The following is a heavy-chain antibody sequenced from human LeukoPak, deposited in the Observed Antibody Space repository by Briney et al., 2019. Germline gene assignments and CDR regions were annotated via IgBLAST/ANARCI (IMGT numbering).Heavy chain of an antibody. D-gene: IGHD3-10*01. J-gene: IGHJ6*02. CDR1: GFTFSSYW. CDR3: ARDDAVRGVTKAYYYYYYGMDV. CDR2: INSDGSST. Sequence: GGSLRLSCAASGFTFSSYWMHWVRQAPGKGLVWVSRINSDGSSTSYADSVKGRFTISRDNAKNTLYLQMNSLRAEDTAVYYCARDDAVRGVTKAYYYYYYGMDVWGQGTTVTVSS. V-gene: IGHV3-74*01.